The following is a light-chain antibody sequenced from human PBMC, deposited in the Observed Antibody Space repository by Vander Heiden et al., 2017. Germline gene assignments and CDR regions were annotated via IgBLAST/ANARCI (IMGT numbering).Light chain of an antibody. CDR2: EVS. CDR1: SSDVGSDKF. V-gene: IGLV2-23*02. J-gene: IGLJ3*02. Sequence: QSALTQPASVSGSPGQSIAISCTGTSSDVGSDKFVSWCKQHQGKAPKLLIYEVSGRPSGVSNRFSGSKSGNTASLTISGLQAEVEADYYCYSYAGTSHWVFGGGTKLTVL. CDR3: YSYAGTSHWV.